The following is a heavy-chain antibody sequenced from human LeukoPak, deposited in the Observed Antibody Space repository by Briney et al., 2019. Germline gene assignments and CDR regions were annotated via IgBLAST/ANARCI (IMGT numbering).Heavy chain of an antibody. CDR3: ASEGVNSMLRGVIYGMDV. Sequence: GGSLRLSCAASGFTFSSYSMTWVRQAPGKGLEWVSSISGSTGYIYYADSVKGRFTISRDNAKNSLYLQMNSLRAEDTAVYYCASEGVNSMLRGVIYGMDVWGQGTTVTVS. CDR1: GFTFSSYS. D-gene: IGHD3-10*01. V-gene: IGHV3-21*01. J-gene: IGHJ6*02. CDR2: ISGSTGYI.